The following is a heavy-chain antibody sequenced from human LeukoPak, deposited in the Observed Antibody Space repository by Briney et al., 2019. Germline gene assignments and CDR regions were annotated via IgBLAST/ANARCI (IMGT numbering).Heavy chain of an antibody. D-gene: IGHD3-3*01. CDR2: ISAYNGNT. CDR3: ARDKEGTIFGVVMYYYGMDA. Sequence: ASVKVSCKASGYTFTSYGISWVRQAPAQGLEWMGWISAYNGNTNYAQKLQGRVTMTTDTSTSTAYMELRSLRSDDTAVYYCARDKEGTIFGVVMYYYGMDAWGQGTTVTVSS. CDR1: GYTFTSYG. J-gene: IGHJ6*02. V-gene: IGHV1-18*01.